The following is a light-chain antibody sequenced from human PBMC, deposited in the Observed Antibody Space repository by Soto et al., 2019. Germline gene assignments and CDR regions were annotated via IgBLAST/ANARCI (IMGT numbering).Light chain of an antibody. J-gene: IGLJ3*02. Sequence: QSVLTQPPSTSGTPGQGVTISCSGSRSNSGRSTVNWYQQLPGTAPKVLVYSTNQRPSGVPDRFSGSKSGTSASLAISGLQSEDEADYYCAAWDDTLSVWVFGGGTKLTVL. V-gene: IGLV1-44*01. CDR3: AAWDDTLSVWV. CDR1: RSNSGRST. CDR2: STN.